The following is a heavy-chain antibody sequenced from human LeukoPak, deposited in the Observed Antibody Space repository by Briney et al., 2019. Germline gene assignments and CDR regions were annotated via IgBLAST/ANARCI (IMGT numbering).Heavy chain of an antibody. J-gene: IGHJ6*03. CDR2: INWNGGST. D-gene: IGHD3-10*01. CDR1: GFTFSSYE. Sequence: GGSLRLSCAASGFTFSSYEMNWVRQAPGKGLEWVSGINWNGGSTGYADSVKGRFTISRDNAKNSLYLQMNSLRAEDTALYYCARGFTYYYGSGAPDYYMDVWGKGTTVTVSS. CDR3: ARGFTYYYGSGAPDYYMDV. V-gene: IGHV3-20*04.